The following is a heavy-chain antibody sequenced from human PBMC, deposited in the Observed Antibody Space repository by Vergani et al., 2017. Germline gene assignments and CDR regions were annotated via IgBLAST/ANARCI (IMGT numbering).Heavy chain of an antibody. D-gene: IGHD6-13*01. CDR3: AREQQLVPTPLRY. V-gene: IGHV3-21*01. CDR1: GFTFSSYS. J-gene: IGHJ4*02. Sequence: VQLVESGGGVVQPGRSLRLSCAASGFTFSSYSMNWVRQAPGKGLEWVSSISSSSSYIYYADSVKGRFTISRDNAKNSLYLQMNSLRAEDTAVYYCAREQQLVPTPLRYWGQGTLVTVSS. CDR2: ISSSSSYI.